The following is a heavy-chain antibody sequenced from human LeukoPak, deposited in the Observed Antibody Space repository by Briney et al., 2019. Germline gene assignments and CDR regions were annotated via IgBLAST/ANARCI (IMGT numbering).Heavy chain of an antibody. CDR3: ARGRYKKAYYDILTGYYRGRAFDI. Sequence: EASVKVSCKVSGYTLTELSMHWVRQAPGKGLEWMGGFDPEDGETIYAQKFQGRVTMTEDTSTDTAYMELSSLRSEDTAVYYCARGRYKKAYYDILTGYYRGRAFDIWGQGTMVTVSS. D-gene: IGHD3-9*01. J-gene: IGHJ3*02. CDR1: GYTLTELS. CDR2: FDPEDGET. V-gene: IGHV1-24*01.